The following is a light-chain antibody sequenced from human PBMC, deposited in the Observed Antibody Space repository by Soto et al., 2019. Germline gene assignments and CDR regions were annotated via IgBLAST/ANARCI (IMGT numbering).Light chain of an antibody. CDR2: EVS. Sequence: ALTQPASVSGSPGQSITISCTGANSDVGGLNYVSWYQHHPGNAPKLIIYEVSYRPSGVSDRFSGSKSDNTASLTISGLQTDDEADYYCSSFTISSTWVFGGGTKVTVL. J-gene: IGLJ3*02. CDR3: SSFTISSTWV. CDR1: NSDVGGLNY. V-gene: IGLV2-14*01.